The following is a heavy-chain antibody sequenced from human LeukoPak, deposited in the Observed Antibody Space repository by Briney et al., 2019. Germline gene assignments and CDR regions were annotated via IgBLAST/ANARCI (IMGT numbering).Heavy chain of an antibody. CDR2: IYYSGST. CDR1: GGSISSSSYY. CDR3: VRQGWSNWFDP. D-gene: IGHD2-15*01. V-gene: IGHV4-39*01. J-gene: IGHJ5*02. Sequence: PSETLSLTCTVSGGSISSSSYYWGWIRPPPGKGLEWIGSIYYSGSTYYNPSLKSRVTISVDTSKNQFSLKLNSVTATDTAVYYCVRQGWSNWFDPWGQGTLVTVSS.